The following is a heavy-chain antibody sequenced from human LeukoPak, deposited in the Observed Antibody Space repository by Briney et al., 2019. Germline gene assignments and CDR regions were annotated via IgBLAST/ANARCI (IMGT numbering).Heavy chain of an antibody. J-gene: IGHJ5*01. Sequence: SETLSLTCTVSGASISSDSNYWAWVRQPPGKGLQWIGSIYHTGSTFYNPSLMSRVSISIGSSKNQFSLKLSSVTVADTALYYCARDTSISWFYSWGQGTLVSVSS. CDR3: ARDTSISWFYS. V-gene: IGHV4-39*07. D-gene: IGHD6-13*01. CDR2: IYHTGST. CDR1: GASISSDSNY.